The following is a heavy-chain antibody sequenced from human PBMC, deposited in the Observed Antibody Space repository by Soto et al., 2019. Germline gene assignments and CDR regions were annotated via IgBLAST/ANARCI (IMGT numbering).Heavy chain of an antibody. CDR3: ARVAYSGFKYFFDS. CDR1: GASISSGDYS. V-gene: IGHV4-30-2*01. CDR2: IHHGGTP. Sequence: SETLSLTCAVSGASISSGDYSWSWVRQPPGKGLEWIGHIHHGGTPYYKASLKSRVTISQDRSKNQFSLSLSSVTAADTAMYFCARVAYSGFKYFFDSWGQGILVTVSS. D-gene: IGHD5-12*01. J-gene: IGHJ4*02.